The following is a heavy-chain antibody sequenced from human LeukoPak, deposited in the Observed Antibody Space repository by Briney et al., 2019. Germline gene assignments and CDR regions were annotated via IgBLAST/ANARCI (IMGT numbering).Heavy chain of an antibody. J-gene: IGHJ5*02. Sequence: SETLSLTCTVSGGSISSSSYYWGWIRQPPGKGLEWIGSIYYSGSTYYNPSLKSRVTISVDTSKNQFSLKLSSVTAADAAVYYCATAARNYDFWSGPKQTINWFDPWGQGTLVTVSS. CDR1: GGSISSSSYY. CDR3: ATAARNYDFWSGPKQTINWFDP. D-gene: IGHD3-3*01. CDR2: IYYSGST. V-gene: IGHV4-39*07.